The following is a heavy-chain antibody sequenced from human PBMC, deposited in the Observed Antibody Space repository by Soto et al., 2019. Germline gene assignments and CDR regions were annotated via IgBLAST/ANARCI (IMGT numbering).Heavy chain of an antibody. CDR1: GFTFSSYA. Sequence: XGSLRLSCAAAGFTFSSYAMSWVRQAPGKVLEWVSAISGSGGSTYYADSVEGRFTISRDNSKNTLYLQMNSLRAEDTAVYYCAKDPYSNYDYYYYGMDVWGQGTTVTVSS. D-gene: IGHD4-4*01. J-gene: IGHJ6*02. CDR2: ISGSGGST. V-gene: IGHV3-23*01. CDR3: AKDPYSNYDYYYYGMDV.